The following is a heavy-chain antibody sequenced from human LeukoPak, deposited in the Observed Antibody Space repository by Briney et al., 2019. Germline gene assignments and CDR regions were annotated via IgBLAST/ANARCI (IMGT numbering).Heavy chain of an antibody. J-gene: IGHJ4*02. V-gene: IGHV3-48*02. D-gene: IGHD6-13*01. CDR3: ARVWGLAVAGGEIEY. CDR2: ISSSGTTI. CDR1: GFTFSSYS. Sequence: GGSLRLSCAASGFTFSSYSMNWVRQAPGKGLEWVSYISSSGTTIYYADSVKGRFTISRDNAKNSLYLQMNSLRDEETAVYYCARVWGLAVAGGEIEYWGQGTLVTVSS.